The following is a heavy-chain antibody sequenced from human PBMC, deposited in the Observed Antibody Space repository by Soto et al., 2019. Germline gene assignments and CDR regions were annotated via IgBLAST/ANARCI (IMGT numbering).Heavy chain of an antibody. D-gene: IGHD3-9*01. CDR1: GGSVSSGSYY. Sequence: PSEALSITCTVSGGSVSSGSYYWSWIRQPPGKGLEWIGYIYYSGSTNYNPSLKSRVTISVDTSKNQFSLKLSSVTAADTAVYYCARAEYYDILTGYLTNWFDPWGQGTLVTVSS. CDR3: ARAEYYDILTGYLTNWFDP. J-gene: IGHJ5*02. V-gene: IGHV4-61*01. CDR2: IYYSGST.